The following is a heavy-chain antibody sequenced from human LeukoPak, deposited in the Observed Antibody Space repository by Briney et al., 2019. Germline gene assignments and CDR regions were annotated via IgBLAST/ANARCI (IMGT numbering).Heavy chain of an antibody. CDR1: GFAFSSYW. CDR3: ARAISDYDASDV. Sequence: GGSLRLSCAASGFAFSSYWMHWVRQAPGQGLVWVSRINSDESRINYADSVKGRFTISRDNAQNTLYLQMSSLRAEDTALYFCARAISDYDASDVWGQGTMVTVSS. J-gene: IGHJ3*01. CDR2: INSDESRI. D-gene: IGHD4-17*01. V-gene: IGHV3-74*01.